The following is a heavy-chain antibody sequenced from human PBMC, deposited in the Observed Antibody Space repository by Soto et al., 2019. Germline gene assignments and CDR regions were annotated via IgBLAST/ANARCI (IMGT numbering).Heavy chain of an antibody. CDR3: ARAGFPEDYYYYYGMDV. D-gene: IGHD3-10*01. Sequence: SETLSLTCAVSGYYISSGYYWGWIRQPPGKGLEWIGSIYHSGSTYYNPSLKRRVTISVDTSKNQFSLKLSSVTAADTAVYYCARAGFPEDYYYYYGMDVWGQGTTVTVSS. CDR2: IYHSGST. CDR1: GYYISSGYY. J-gene: IGHJ6*02. V-gene: IGHV4-38-2*01.